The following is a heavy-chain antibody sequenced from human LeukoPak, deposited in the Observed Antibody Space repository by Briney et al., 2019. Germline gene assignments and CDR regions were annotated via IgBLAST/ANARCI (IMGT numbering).Heavy chain of an antibody. CDR3: ARANDYGDYPGVFDY. J-gene: IGHJ4*02. D-gene: IGHD4-17*01. V-gene: IGHV1-3*01. CDR2: INAGNGNT. CDR1: GYTFTSYA. Sequence: ASVKVSCKASGYTFTSYAMHWVRQAPGQRLEWMGWINAGNGNTKYSQKFQGRVTITRDTSASTAYMELSSLRSEDTAVYYCARANDYGDYPGVFDYWGQGTLVTVSP.